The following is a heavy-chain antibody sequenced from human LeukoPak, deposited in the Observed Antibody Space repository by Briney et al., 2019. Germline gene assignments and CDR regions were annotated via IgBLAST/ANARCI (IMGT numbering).Heavy chain of an antibody. CDR2: ISYDGSNK. V-gene: IGHV3-30*03. J-gene: IGHJ4*02. CDR3: ARAPTYYYDSSGYSTYFDY. CDR1: GFTFSSYG. Sequence: GGSLRLSCAASGFTFSSYGMHWVRQAPGKGLEWVAVISYDGSNKYYADSVKGRFTISRDNSKNTLYLQMNSLRAEDTAVYYCARAPTYYYDSSGYSTYFDYWGQGTLVTVSS. D-gene: IGHD3-22*01.